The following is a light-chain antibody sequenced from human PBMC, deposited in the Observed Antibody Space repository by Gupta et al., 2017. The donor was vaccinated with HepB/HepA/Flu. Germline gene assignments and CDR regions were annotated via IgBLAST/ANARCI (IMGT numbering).Light chain of an antibody. CDR3: AAWDNSLNAVV. J-gene: IGLJ2*01. CDR1: SSNIGSHT. V-gene: IGLV1-44*01. CDR2: GNN. Sequence: QSVLPQPPSASETPGQRVTISCSGSSSNIGSHTVNWYQQLPGTAPKLLIYGNNQRPSGVPDRFSGSKSGTSASLAVSGLQSEDEADYYCAAWDNSLNAVVFGGGTKVTVL.